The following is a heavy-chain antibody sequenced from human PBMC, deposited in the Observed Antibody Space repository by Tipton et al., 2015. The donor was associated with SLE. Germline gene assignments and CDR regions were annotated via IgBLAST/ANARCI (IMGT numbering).Heavy chain of an antibody. CDR2: IKTKTDGGTT. Sequence: SLRLSCAASGFTFSNAWMSWVRQVPGKGLEWVGLIKTKTDGGTTDYAAPVKGRFTISRDDSKDTLYLQMNSLRAEDTAVYYCARVGVGPTGALDYWGQGTQVTVSS. CDR3: ARVGVGPTGALDY. J-gene: IGHJ4*02. D-gene: IGHD1-26*01. V-gene: IGHV3-15*05. CDR1: GFTFSNAW.